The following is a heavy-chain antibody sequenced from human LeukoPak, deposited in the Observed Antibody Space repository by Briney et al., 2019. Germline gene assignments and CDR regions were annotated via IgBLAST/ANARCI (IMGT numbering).Heavy chain of an antibody. V-gene: IGHV3-23*01. D-gene: IGHD5-18*01. CDR3: AKYGYSYGGNYYGLDV. J-gene: IGHJ6*02. Sequence: GGSLRLSCAASGFTFSSYAMSWVRQAPGKGLEWVSAISGSGGSTYYADSVKGRFIISRDNSKNTLYLQMNSLRAEDTAVYYCAKYGYSYGGNYYGLDVWGQGTTVTVSS. CDR2: ISGSGGST. CDR1: GFTFSSYA.